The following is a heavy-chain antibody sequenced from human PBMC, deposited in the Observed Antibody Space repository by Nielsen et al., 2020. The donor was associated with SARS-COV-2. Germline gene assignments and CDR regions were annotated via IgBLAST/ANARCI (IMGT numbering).Heavy chain of an antibody. CDR2: IKQDGSEK. CDR3: AKVFGNVCPYN. CDR1: GFTISTYA. Sequence: GESLKISCVVSGFTISTYAMSWVRQAPGKGLEWVANIKQDGSEKYYVDSVKGRFTISRDNAKNSLYLQMNSLTAEDTAVYYCAKVFGNVCPYNWGQGTLVTVSS. J-gene: IGHJ4*02. D-gene: IGHD3-10*02. V-gene: IGHV3-7*03.